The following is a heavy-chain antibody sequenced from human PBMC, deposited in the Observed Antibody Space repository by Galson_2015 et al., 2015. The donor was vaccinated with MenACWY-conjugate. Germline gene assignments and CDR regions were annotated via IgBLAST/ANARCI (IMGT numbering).Heavy chain of an antibody. D-gene: IGHD1-26*01. J-gene: IGHJ4*02. CDR3: TRIVEGGGRSFDY. V-gene: IGHV3-74*01. Sequence: SLRLSCAASGFTLGHYWMHWVRQAPGKGLVWVTRISGNGDTITYADSVKGRFTISRDSAKNTLYLQMDSLREEDMAVYYCTRIVEGGGRSFDYWGQGTLVTVSS. CDR2: ISGNGDTI. CDR1: GFTLGHYW.